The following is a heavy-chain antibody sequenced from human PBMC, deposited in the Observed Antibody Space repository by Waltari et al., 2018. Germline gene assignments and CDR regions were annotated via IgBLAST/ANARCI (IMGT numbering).Heavy chain of an antibody. CDR3: AKESRDIYDFWSGYYTGVGASDY. V-gene: IGHV3-23*04. CDR2: ISGSGGST. D-gene: IGHD3-3*01. Sequence: EVQLVESGGGLVQPGGSLRLSCAASGFTFSSYAMSWVRQAPGKGLEWVSAISGSGGSTYYADSVKGRFTISRDNSKNTLYLQMNSLRAEDTAVYYCAKESRDIYDFWSGYYTGVGASDYWGQGTLVTVSS. CDR1: GFTFSSYA. J-gene: IGHJ4*02.